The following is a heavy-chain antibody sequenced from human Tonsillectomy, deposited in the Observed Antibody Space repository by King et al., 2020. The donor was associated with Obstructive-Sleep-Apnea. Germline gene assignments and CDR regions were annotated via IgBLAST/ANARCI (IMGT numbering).Heavy chain of an antibody. J-gene: IGHJ3*02. D-gene: IGHD6-19*01. CDR1: GYSFTNYW. V-gene: IGHV5-51*01. CDR2: IYPGDSDT. CDR3: ARLFSGSNSGWSDI. Sequence: VQLVESGAEVKKPGESLKISCKASGYSFTNYWIGWMRQMPGKGLEWMGIIYPGDSDTRYSPSFQGQVTISADKSIGTAYLQWSSLKASDTAMYYCARLFSGSNSGWSDIWGQGTMVTVSS.